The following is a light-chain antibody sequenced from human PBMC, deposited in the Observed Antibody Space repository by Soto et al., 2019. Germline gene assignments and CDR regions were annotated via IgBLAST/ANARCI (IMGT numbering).Light chain of an antibody. CDR1: QYVGSR. V-gene: IGKV3-11*01. J-gene: IGKJ1*01. CDR3: HQRQSWHRT. Sequence: EIVLTQSPATLSSSPGKTAILSCRASQYVGSRLAWYQHKPGQAPRLLIYYMSKRATGIPARFSGSGSGTDFTLTISSLAPDDFAIYYCHQRQSWHRTFGQGTKVDIK. CDR2: YMS.